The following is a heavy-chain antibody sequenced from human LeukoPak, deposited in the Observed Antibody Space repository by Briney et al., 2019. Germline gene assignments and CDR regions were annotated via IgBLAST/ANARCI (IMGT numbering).Heavy chain of an antibody. V-gene: IGHV4-39*07. J-gene: IGHJ4*02. CDR1: GGSITNPDYL. CDR2: INHSGTI. Sequence: SETLSLTCTVSGGSITNPDYLWDWIRQSPGKGLEWIASINHSGTIFDNPSLKSRVTISVDTSKNQFSLKLSSVTAADTAVYYCARGKYYFDYWGQGTLVTVSS. CDR3: ARGKYYFDY.